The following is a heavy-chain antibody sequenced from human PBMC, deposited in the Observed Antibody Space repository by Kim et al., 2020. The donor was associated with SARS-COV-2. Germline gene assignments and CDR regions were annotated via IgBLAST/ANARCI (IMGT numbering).Heavy chain of an antibody. CDR3: AFSSGYYSGFDY. Sequence: GGSLRLSCAASGFTVSSNYMSWVRQAPGKGLEWVSVIYSGGSTYYADSVKGRFTISRDNSKNTLYLQMNSLRAEDTAVYYWAFSSGYYSGFDYWGQGTLVTVSS. V-gene: IGHV3-66*01. CDR2: IYSGGST. D-gene: IGHD3-22*01. CDR1: GFTVSSNY. J-gene: IGHJ4*02.